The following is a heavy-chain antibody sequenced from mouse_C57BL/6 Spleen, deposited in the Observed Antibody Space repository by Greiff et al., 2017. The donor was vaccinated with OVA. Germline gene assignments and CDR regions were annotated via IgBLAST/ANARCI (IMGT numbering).Heavy chain of an antibody. J-gene: IGHJ4*01. CDR3: ARSDAQGAMDY. CDR1: GFSLSTFGMG. CDR2: IWWDDDK. D-gene: IGHD2-3*01. V-gene: IGHV8-8*01. Sequence: QVTLKVSGPGILQPSQTLSLTCSFSGFSLSTFGMGVGWIRQPSGKGLEWLAHIWWDDDKYYNPALKSRLTISKDTSKNQVFLKMANVDTADTATDYCARSDAQGAMDYWGQGTSVTVSS.